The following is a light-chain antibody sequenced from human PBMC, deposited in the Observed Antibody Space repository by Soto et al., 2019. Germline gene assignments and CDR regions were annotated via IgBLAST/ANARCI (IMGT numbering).Light chain of an antibody. J-gene: IGKJ3*01. CDR1: ATIRSNY. CDR3: QQYGSSPPDT. V-gene: IGKV3-20*01. CDR2: GAS. Sequence: EIVLTQSPGTLSSSPGEGVTLSCRASATIRSNYLAWYQTKPGQAPRLLIFGASTRATGIPDKFSGSGSGTDFTLTISSLEPADFAEYYCQQYGSSPPDTFGPGT.